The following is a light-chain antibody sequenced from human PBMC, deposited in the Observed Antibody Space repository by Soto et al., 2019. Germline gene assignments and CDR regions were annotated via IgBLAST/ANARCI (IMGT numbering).Light chain of an antibody. V-gene: IGLV2-18*02. CDR3: SSFTSSDTHV. Sequence: QSVLTQPPSVSGSPGQSVAISCTGTSSDVGSFNRVSWYQQSPGTAPKLMIYDVNNRPSGVPDRFSGSKSGNAASLTISGLQAEDESDYYCSSFTSSDTHVFGTGTKVTVL. J-gene: IGLJ1*01. CDR1: SSDVGSFNR. CDR2: DVN.